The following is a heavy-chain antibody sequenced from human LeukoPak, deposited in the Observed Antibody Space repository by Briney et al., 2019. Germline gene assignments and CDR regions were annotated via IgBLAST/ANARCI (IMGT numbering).Heavy chain of an antibody. V-gene: IGHV1-18*01. D-gene: IGHD2-2*01. CDR3: AGGYCSSTSCSEDWFDP. CDR2: ISAYNGNT. CDR1: GYTFTSYG. J-gene: IGHJ5*02. Sequence: GASVKVSCKASGYTFTSYGISWVRQAPGQGLEWMGWISAYNGNTNYAQKLQGRVTMTTDTSTSTAYMELRSQRSDDTAVYYCAGGYCSSTSCSEDWFDPWGQGTLVTVSS.